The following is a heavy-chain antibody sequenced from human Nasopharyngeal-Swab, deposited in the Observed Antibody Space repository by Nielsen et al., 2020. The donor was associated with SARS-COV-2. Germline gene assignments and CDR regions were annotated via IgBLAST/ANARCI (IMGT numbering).Heavy chain of an antibody. CDR2: ISPSGVTT. Sequence: GESLKISCSASTFPFSEYAMNWVRLAPGKGLEWVSGISPSGVTTYYADSVQGRFTISRDNSNNTLYLQMTSLRAEDTALYYCARAWRRFSYYFESWGQGTQVTVSS. CDR1: TFPFSEYA. J-gene: IGHJ4*02. D-gene: IGHD2/OR15-2a*01. V-gene: IGHV3-23*01. CDR3: ARAWRRFSYYFES.